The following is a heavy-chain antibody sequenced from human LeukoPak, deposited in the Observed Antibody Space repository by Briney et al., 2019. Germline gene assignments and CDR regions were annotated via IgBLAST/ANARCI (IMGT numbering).Heavy chain of an antibody. D-gene: IGHD5-24*01. Sequence: GGSLRLPCTASGFTFSSYWMHWVGQAPGKGLVWVSRINSDGGSTSYADSVKGRFTISRDNAKNTLYLQMNSLRAEDTAVYYCARRIQGMAPYYFDYWGQGTLVTVSS. CDR1: GFTFSSYW. J-gene: IGHJ4*02. CDR2: INSDGGST. V-gene: IGHV3-74*01. CDR3: ARRIQGMAPYYFDY.